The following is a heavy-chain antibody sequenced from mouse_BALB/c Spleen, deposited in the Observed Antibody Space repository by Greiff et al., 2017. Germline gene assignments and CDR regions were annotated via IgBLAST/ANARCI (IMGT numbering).Heavy chain of an antibody. V-gene: IGHV2-2*02. CDR3: ASITTPYAMDD. CDR1: GFSLTSYG. Sequence: QVQLQQSGPGLVQPSQSLSITCTVSGFSLTSYGVHWVRQSPGKGLEWLGVIWSGGSTDYNAAFISRLSISKDNSKSQVFFKMNSLQANDTAIYYCASITTPYAMDDWGQGTSVTVSS. CDR2: IWSGGST. D-gene: IGHD1-2*01. J-gene: IGHJ4*01.